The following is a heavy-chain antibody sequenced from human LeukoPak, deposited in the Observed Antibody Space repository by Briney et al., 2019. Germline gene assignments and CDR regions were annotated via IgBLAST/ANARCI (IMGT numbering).Heavy chain of an antibody. D-gene: IGHD7-27*01. CDR3: ASDLTVPPYNWFDP. CDR1: GGSIRSSH. J-gene: IGHJ5*02. Sequence: PSETLSLTCTVSGGSIRSSHWSWIRQPAGKGLEWIAIIYNSGGTNYNPSLKSRVNISRDTSQNQFSLALTSVTAADTAVYYCASDLTVPPYNWFDPWGQGTLVTVSS. CDR2: IYNSGGT. V-gene: IGHV4-4*07.